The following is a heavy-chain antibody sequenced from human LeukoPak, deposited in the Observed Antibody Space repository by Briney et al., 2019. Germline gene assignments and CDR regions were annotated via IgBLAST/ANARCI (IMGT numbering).Heavy chain of an antibody. J-gene: IGHJ5*02. D-gene: IGHD3-3*01. V-gene: IGHV4-31*03. CDR2: IYYSGST. CDR3: ARDRAPNVLRFLEWSSGWFDP. CDR1: GGSISSGGYY. Sequence: SETLSLTCTVSGGSISSGGYYWSWIRQHPGKGLEWIGYIYYSGSTYYNPSLKSRVTISVDTSKNQFSLKLSSVTAADTAVYYCARDRAPNVLRFLEWSSGWFDPWGQGTLVTVSS.